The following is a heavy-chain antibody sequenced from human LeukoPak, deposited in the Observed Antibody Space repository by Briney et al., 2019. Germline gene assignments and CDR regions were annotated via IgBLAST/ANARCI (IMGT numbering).Heavy chain of an antibody. J-gene: IGHJ4*02. V-gene: IGHV3-30-3*01. D-gene: IGHD6-6*01. CDR3: ARGYSSSSKGVDY. Sequence: PPGGSLRLSCAASGFTFSSYAMHWVRQAPGKGLEWVAVISYDGSNKYYAGSVKGRFTISRDNSKNTLYLQMNSLRAEDTAVYYCARGYSSSSKGVDYWGQGTLVTVSS. CDR1: GFTFSSYA. CDR2: ISYDGSNK.